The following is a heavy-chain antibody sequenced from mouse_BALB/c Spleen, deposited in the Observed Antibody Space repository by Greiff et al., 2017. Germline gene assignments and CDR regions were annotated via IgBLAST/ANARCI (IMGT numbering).Heavy chain of an antibody. V-gene: IGHV3-2*02. CDR2: ISYSGST. CDR3: ARWGDVGAMDY. J-gene: IGHJ4*01. D-gene: IGHD3-3*01. CDR1: GYSITSDYA. Sequence: VQLQQSGPGLVKPSQSLSLTCTVTGYSITSDYAWNWIRQFPGNKLEWMGYISYSGSTSYNPSLKSRISITRDTSKNQFFLQLNSVTTEDTATYYCARWGDVGAMDYWGQGTSVTVSS.